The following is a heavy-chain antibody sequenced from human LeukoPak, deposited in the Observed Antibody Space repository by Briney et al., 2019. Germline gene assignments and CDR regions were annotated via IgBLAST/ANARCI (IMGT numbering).Heavy chain of an antibody. CDR3: ARQSYSGSYFAECY. CDR1: GGFISSSSYY. V-gene: IGHV4-39*01. J-gene: IGHJ4*02. D-gene: IGHD1-26*01. Sequence: SETLSLTCTVSGGFISSSSYYWGWIRQPPGKGLEWIGSIYYSGSTYYNPSLKSRVTISVDTSKNQFSLKLSSVTAADTAVYYCARQSYSGSYFAECYWGQGTLVTVSS. CDR2: IYYSGST.